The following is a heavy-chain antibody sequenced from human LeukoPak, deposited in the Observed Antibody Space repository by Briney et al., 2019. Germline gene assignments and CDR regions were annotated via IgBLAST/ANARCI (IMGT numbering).Heavy chain of an antibody. J-gene: IGHJ3*01. V-gene: IGHV5-51*01. Sequence: GESLKISCKGSGYIFTIYWIAWVRQMPGKGLEWMGIIYPDDSKIRYSPSFQGQVTISVDKSIRTAYLQWNSLKASDTAMYFCARLSGGSSLRNDAFDVWGQGTMVTVSS. CDR2: IYPDDSKI. CDR1: GYIFTIYW. D-gene: IGHD1-26*01. CDR3: ARLSGGSSLRNDAFDV.